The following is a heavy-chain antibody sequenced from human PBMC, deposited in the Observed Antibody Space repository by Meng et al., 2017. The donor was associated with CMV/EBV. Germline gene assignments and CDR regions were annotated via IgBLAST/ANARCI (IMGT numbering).Heavy chain of an antibody. CDR2: ISSSSSYI. Sequence: GSLRLSCAASGFTFSSYSMNWVRQAPGKGLEWVSYISSSSSYIYYADPVKGRFTISRDNANNSLYLQLNSLRAEDTAVYYCARAPPWDEFDYWGQGTLVTVSS. J-gene: IGHJ4*02. CDR3: ARAPPWDEFDY. CDR1: GFTFSSYS. D-gene: IGHD1-26*01. V-gene: IGHV3-21*01.